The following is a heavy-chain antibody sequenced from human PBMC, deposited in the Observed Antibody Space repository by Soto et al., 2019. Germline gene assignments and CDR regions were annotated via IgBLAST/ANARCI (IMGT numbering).Heavy chain of an antibody. V-gene: IGHV3-21*01. J-gene: IGHJ6*02. D-gene: IGHD2-15*01. CDR3: ARVGYCSGGSCWYYYGMDV. CDR2: ISSSSSYI. CDR1: GFTFSSYS. Sequence: EVQLVESGGGLVKPGGSLRLSCAASGFTFSSYSMNWVRQAPGKGLEWVSSISSSSSYIYYADSVKGRFTISRDNAKNSLYLQMNSLRAEDTAVYYCARVGYCSGGSCWYYYGMDVWGQGTTVTVSS.